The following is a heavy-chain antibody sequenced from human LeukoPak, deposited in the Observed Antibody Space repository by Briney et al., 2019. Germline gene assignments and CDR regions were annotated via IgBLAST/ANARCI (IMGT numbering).Heavy chain of an antibody. V-gene: IGHV4-59*12. J-gene: IGHJ3*02. Sequence: SETLSLTCTVSGGSISTYYWSWIRQPPGKGLEWIGYVYYSGSTNSNPSLKSRVTISVDKSKNQFSLKLSSVTAADTAVYYCARDWFYDSSGFRAFDIWGQGTMVTVSS. CDR3: ARDWFYDSSGFRAFDI. CDR1: GGSISTYY. D-gene: IGHD3-22*01. CDR2: VYYSGST.